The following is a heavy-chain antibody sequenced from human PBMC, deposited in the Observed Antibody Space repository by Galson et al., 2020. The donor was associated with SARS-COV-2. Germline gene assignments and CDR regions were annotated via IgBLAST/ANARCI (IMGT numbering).Heavy chain of an antibody. CDR1: GGSISSSGYD. V-gene: IGHV4-39*07. CDR3: ARASADTADAFDI. CDR2: FHYSGST. J-gene: IGHJ3*02. Sequence: ASETLSLTCTVSGGSISSSGYDWGCIRQPPGKHLEWIGSFHYSGSTYYNPSLKSRVSISVDTSRNQFSLTLTSVTAADTAVYYCARASADTADAFDIWGQGTMVTVSS. D-gene: IGHD3-22*01.